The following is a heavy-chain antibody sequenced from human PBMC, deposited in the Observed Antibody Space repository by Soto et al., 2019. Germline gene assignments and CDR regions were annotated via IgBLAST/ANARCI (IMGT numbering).Heavy chain of an antibody. Sequence: QVQLVQSGAEVKKPGASVKVSCKASGYTFTSYYMHWVRQAPGQGLEWMGIINPSGGSTSYAQKFQGRVTMTRDTSTSTVYMELSSLRSEDTVVYYSARSFSGTTVTTGIDYWGQGTLVTVSS. V-gene: IGHV1-46*01. CDR2: INPSGGST. D-gene: IGHD4-4*01. J-gene: IGHJ4*02. CDR1: GYTFTSYY. CDR3: ARSFSGTTVTTGIDY.